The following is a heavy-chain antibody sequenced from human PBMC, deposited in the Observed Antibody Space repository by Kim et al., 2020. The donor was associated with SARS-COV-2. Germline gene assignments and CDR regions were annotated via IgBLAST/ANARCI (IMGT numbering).Heavy chain of an antibody. Sequence: PGGSLRLSCAASGFAFRDHAVSWVRQAPGKGLEWVSTICSSGDRTYYADSVKDRFTITRDNSKNTLYLQMYSLRADDTAVFYCAKGRKGSGCKIDFFDNW. J-gene: IGHJ4*01. V-gene: IGHV3-23*01. CDR3: AKGRKGSGCKIDFFDN. CDR2: ICSSGDRT. D-gene: IGHD2-8*01. CDR1: GFAFRDHA.